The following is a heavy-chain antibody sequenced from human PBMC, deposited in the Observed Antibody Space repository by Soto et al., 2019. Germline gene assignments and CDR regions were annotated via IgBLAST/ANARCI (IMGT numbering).Heavy chain of an antibody. CDR1: GGSISSGDYY. Sequence: QVQLQESGPGLVKPSQTLSLTCTVSGGSISSGDYYWSWIRQPPGKGLEWIGYIYYSGSTYYNPSLKRRITTSLDTSMNRFSLKLSSVTAANTAVYYCARYSYYYDSSGYRPLDYWGQGTLVTVSS. D-gene: IGHD3-22*01. CDR2: IYYSGST. CDR3: ARYSYYYDSSGYRPLDY. V-gene: IGHV4-30-4*01. J-gene: IGHJ4*02.